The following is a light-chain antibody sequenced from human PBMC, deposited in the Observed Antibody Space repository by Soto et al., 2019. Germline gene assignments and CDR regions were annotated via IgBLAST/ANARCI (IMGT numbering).Light chain of an antibody. Sequence: QSVLTQPATVSGSPGQSITISCTGTNSDIGGYNYVSWYQHHPGKAPKLIIYEVSTRPSGVSNRFSGSKFGNTASLTVSGLQAEDDADYSCCSYSSSGTPKWVFGGGTKLTVL. CDR3: CSYSSSGTPKWV. J-gene: IGLJ2*01. V-gene: IGLV2-14*01. CDR1: NSDIGGYNY. CDR2: EVS.